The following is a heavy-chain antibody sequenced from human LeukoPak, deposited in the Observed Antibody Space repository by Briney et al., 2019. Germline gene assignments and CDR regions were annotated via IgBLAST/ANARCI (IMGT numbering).Heavy chain of an antibody. CDR3: ARAYDILTGYFPLNYYMDV. D-gene: IGHD3-9*01. Sequence: ASVTVSCKASGYTFTGYYMHWVRQAPGQGLEWMGWINPNSGGTNYAQKFQGRVTMTRDTSISTAYMELSRLRSDDTAVYYCARAYDILTGYFPLNYYMDVWGKGTTVTVSS. V-gene: IGHV1-2*02. J-gene: IGHJ6*03. CDR1: GYTFTGYY. CDR2: INPNSGGT.